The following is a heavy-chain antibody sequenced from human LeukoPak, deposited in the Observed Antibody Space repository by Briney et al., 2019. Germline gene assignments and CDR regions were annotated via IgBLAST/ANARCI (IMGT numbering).Heavy chain of an antibody. Sequence: GASVKVSCKASGYTFTSYGISWVRQAPGQGLEWMGWISAYNGNTNYAPKLQGRVTMTTDTSKSTVYMELRSLRSDNTAVYYCGASLHYYDSSGYYYGYWGQGTLVTVSS. D-gene: IGHD3-22*01. V-gene: IGHV1-18*01. J-gene: IGHJ4*02. CDR2: ISAYNGNT. CDR3: GASLHYYDSSGYYYGY. CDR1: GYTFTSYG.